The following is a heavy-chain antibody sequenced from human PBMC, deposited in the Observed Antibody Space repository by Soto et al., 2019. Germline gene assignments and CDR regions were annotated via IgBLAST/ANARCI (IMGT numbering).Heavy chain of an antibody. CDR2: IIPIFGTA. V-gene: IGHV1-69*01. Sequence: QVQLVQSGAEVKKPGSSVKVSCKASGGTFSSYAISWVRQAPGQGLEWMGGIIPIFGTANYAQKFQGRVTITADESTSTVYMELSSLRSEDTAVYYCARATTYYYGSGSYNHYYYYGMDVWGQGTTVTVSS. CDR3: ARATTYYYGSGSYNHYYYYGMDV. CDR1: GGTFSSYA. D-gene: IGHD3-10*01. J-gene: IGHJ6*02.